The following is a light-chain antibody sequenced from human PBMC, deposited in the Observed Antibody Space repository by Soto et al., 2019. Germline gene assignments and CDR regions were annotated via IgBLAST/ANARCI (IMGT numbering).Light chain of an antibody. CDR1: SSDLGAYNS. CDR2: DVT. CDR3: CSYTTSNTLV. Sequence: QSVLTQPASVSGSPGQSITISCTGTSSDLGAYNSVSWYRQHPGKAPKVMIYDVTNRPSGVSSRFSGSKSGNTASLTISGLLADDEADYYCCSYTTSNTLVFGTGTKLTVL. J-gene: IGLJ1*01. V-gene: IGLV2-14*01.